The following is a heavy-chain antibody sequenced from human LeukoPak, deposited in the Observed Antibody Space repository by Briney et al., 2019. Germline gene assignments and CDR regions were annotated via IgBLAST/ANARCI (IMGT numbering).Heavy chain of an antibody. CDR3: AGGGGYLIDY. CDR1: GFTFSSYW. D-gene: IGHD3-22*01. CDR2: IKSDGTEE. J-gene: IGHJ4*02. Sequence: PGGSLRLSCTASGFTFSSYWMSWVRQVPGKELEWVAIIKSDGTEEHYLDSVKGRFTISRDNANNLLFLQTNNLRAEDTAVYYCAGGGGYLIDYWGQGTLATVSS. V-gene: IGHV3-7*01.